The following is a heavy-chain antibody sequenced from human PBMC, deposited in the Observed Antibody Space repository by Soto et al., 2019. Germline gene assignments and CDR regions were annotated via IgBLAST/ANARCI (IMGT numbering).Heavy chain of an antibody. CDR2: ISAYNGNT. J-gene: IGHJ4*02. V-gene: IGHV1-18*01. Sequence: ASVKVSCKASGYTFTSYGISWVRQAPGQGLEWMGWISAYNGNTNYAQKLQGRVTMTTDTSTSTAYMELRSLRSDDTAVYYCAREGPSGSYYHYLAPIDYWGQGTLVTVSS. D-gene: IGHD1-26*01. CDR3: AREGPSGSYYHYLAPIDY. CDR1: GYTFTSYG.